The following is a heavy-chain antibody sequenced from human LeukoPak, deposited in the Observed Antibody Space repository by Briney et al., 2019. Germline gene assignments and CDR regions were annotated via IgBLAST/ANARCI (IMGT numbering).Heavy chain of an antibody. Sequence: PSETLSLTCAVYGGSFSGYYWSWIRQPPGKGLEWIGEINHSGSTNYNPSLKSRVTISVDTSKNQFSLKLSSVTAADTAVYYCGRGPRTVTTFARSKPFDYWGQGTLVTVSS. V-gene: IGHV4-34*01. CDR1: GGSFSGYY. CDR2: INHSGST. CDR3: GRGPRTVTTFARSKPFDY. J-gene: IGHJ4*02. D-gene: IGHD4-11*01.